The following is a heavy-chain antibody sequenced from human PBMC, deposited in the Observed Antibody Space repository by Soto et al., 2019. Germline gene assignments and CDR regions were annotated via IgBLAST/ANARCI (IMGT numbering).Heavy chain of an antibody. D-gene: IGHD6-19*01. CDR2: IYHSGST. Sequence: SETLSLTCAVSGGSTSNRKCWSWVRQPPGRGLEWIGEIYHSGSTNFNPSLKSRVTISVDMSKKQFSLKVRSVTAADTAVYYCARPIGQWLVSWGQGTLVTVSS. J-gene: IGHJ5*02. CDR3: ARPIGQWLVS. V-gene: IGHV4-4*02. CDR1: GGSTSNRKC.